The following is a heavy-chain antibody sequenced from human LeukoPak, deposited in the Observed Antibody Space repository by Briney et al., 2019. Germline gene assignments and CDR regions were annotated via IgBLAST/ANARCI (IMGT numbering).Heavy chain of an antibody. D-gene: IGHD3-22*01. Sequence: ASVKVSCKASGYTFTSYGISWVRQAPGQGLEWMGWISAYNGNTNYAQKLQGRVTMTTDTSTSTAYMELRSLRSDDTAVYYCARDRYYYDSSGSSGDYWGQGTLVTVSS. CDR2: ISAYNGNT. CDR3: ARDRYYYDSSGSSGDY. J-gene: IGHJ4*02. V-gene: IGHV1-18*01. CDR1: GYTFTSYG.